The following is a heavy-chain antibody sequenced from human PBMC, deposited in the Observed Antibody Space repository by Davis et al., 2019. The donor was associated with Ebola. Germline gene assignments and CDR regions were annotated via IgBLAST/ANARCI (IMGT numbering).Heavy chain of an antibody. CDR2: IKQDGSEK. CDR1: GFTFSSYW. V-gene: IGHV3-7*03. Sequence: GGSLRLSCAASGFTFSSYWMSWVRQAPGKGLEWVANIKQDGSEKYYVDSVKGRFTISRDNSKNTLYLQMTSLRVDDTAVYYCAKGGSGWPSDYSYGMGVWGKGTTVTVSS. D-gene: IGHD6-19*01. J-gene: IGHJ6*04. CDR3: AKGGSGWPSDYSYGMGV.